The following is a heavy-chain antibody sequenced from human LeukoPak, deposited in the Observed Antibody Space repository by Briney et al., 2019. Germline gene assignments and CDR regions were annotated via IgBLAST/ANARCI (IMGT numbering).Heavy chain of an antibody. CDR1: GYTFTSYG. CDR3: ARVPIDDYYDSSGYPFDY. D-gene: IGHD3-22*01. Sequence: ASVKVSCKASGYTFTSYGISWVRQAPGQGLEWMGWISAYNGNTNYAQKLQGRVTMTTDTSTSTAYMELRSLRSDDTAVYYCARVPIDDYYDSSGYPFDYWGQGTLVTVSS. CDR2: ISAYNGNT. J-gene: IGHJ4*02. V-gene: IGHV1-18*01.